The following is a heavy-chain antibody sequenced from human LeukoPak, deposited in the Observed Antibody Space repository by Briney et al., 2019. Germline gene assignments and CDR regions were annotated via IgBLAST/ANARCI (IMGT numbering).Heavy chain of an antibody. CDR3: ARTTGLDK. CDR1: GFTFSSHG. V-gene: IGHV3-30*03. D-gene: IGHD2-2*03. CDR2: ISYDGSNK. J-gene: IGHJ4*02. Sequence: PGGSLRLSCAASGFTFSSHGMHWVRQAPGKGLEWVAVISYDGSNKYYADSVKGRFTISRDNSKNTLYLQMNSLRAEDTAVYYCARTTGLDKWGQGTLVTVSS.